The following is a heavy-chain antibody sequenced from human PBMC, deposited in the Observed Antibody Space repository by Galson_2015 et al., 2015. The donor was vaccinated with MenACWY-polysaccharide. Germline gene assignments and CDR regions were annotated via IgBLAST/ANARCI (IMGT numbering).Heavy chain of an antibody. CDR1: GFVFNNYW. Sequence: SLRLSCAASGFVFNNYWMSWIRQSPGKGLERVANIKHDGSETYYLDSVKGRFVVSRDNARNSLYLQMSSLRAEDTAVYYCVRDWGVWRAACFLLDFWGQGTLVTVSS. J-gene: IGHJ4*02. CDR2: IKHDGSET. V-gene: IGHV3-7*01. D-gene: IGHD3-16*01. CDR3: VRDWGVWRAACFLLDF.